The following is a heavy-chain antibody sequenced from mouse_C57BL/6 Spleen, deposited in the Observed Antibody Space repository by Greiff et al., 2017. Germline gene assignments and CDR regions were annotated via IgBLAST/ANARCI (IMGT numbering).Heavy chain of an antibody. D-gene: IGHD2-4*01. CDR3: ARTLSYYDHDEDY. CDR2: IHPNSGST. Sequence: QVQLQQPGAELVKPGASVKLSCKASGYTFTSYWMHWVKQRPGQGLEWIGMIHPNSGSTNYNEKFKSKATLTVDKSSSTAYMQLSSLTSEDSAVYYCARTLSYYDHDEDYWGQGTTLTVSS. CDR1: GYTFTSYW. J-gene: IGHJ2*01. V-gene: IGHV1-64*01.